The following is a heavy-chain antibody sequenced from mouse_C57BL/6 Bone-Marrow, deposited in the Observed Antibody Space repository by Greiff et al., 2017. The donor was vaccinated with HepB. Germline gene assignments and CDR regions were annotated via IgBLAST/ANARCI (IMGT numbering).Heavy chain of an antibody. D-gene: IGHD1-1*01. V-gene: IGHV8-12*01. CDR3: ARSFITTVVYWYFDV. Sequence: QVTLKVCGPGILQSSQTLSLTCSFSGFSLSTSGMGVSWIRQPSGKGLEWLAHIYWDDDKRYNPSLKSRLTISKDTSRNQVFLKITSVDTADTATYYCARSFITTVVYWYFDVWGTGTTVTVSS. CDR2: IYWDDDK. J-gene: IGHJ1*03. CDR1: GFSLSTSGMG.